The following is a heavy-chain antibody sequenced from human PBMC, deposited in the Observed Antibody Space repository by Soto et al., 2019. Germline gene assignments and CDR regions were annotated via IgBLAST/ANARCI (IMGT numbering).Heavy chain of an antibody. J-gene: IGHJ6*02. CDR1: GFTFISYS. Sequence: PGGSLRLSCASSGFTFISYSMNWVRQAPGKGLEWISCITTNGSSICYADSVKGRFTISRDNAKNTLYLQMNSLRAEDTAVYYCAREGSYKSNYYYYGMDVWGQGTTVTVSS. V-gene: IGHV3-48*04. CDR2: ITTNGSSI. D-gene: IGHD1-26*01. CDR3: AREGSYKSNYYYYGMDV.